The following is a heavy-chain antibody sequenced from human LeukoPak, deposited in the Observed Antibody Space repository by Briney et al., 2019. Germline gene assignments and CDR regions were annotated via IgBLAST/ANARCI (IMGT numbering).Heavy chain of an antibody. V-gene: IGHV3-23*01. CDR1: RFTFSSYS. CDR3: AKDLSHYYYGSGSFLN. D-gene: IGHD3-10*01. Sequence: GGSLRLSCAAYRFTFSSYSMSWVRQAPGEGLGWVSSISGSCGSKYFVDSVKDGFTISRDKSKNTLSLQKNSLRAEGTAVYYWAKDLSHYYYGSGSFLNWGQGTMVTVSS. CDR2: ISGSCGSK. J-gene: IGHJ3*01.